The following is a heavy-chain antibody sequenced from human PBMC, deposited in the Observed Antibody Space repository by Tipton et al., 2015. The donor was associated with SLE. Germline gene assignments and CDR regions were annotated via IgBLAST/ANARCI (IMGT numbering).Heavy chain of an antibody. CDR3: ARRRDSSGYGAFDI. V-gene: IGHV3-74*01. CDR1: GFNFSDYW. D-gene: IGHD3-22*01. CDR2: IKSDGGTT. Sequence: SLRLSCAASGFNFSDYWMYWVRQAPGKGLVWVSHIKSDGGTTNYADFVKGRFTISRDNAKNTLFLQMNSLRADDTAVYFCARRRDSSGYGAFDIWGQGTMVTVSS. J-gene: IGHJ3*02.